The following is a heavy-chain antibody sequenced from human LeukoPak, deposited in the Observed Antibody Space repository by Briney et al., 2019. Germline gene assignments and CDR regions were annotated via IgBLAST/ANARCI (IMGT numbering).Heavy chain of an antibody. J-gene: IGHJ6*03. V-gene: IGHV4-61*02. CDR2: IYTGGVT. CDR1: GGSITSGTYF. CDR3: ARATAWNYHFYMDV. D-gene: IGHD1-1*01. Sequence: SQTLSLTCTVSGGSITSGTYFWTWVPQSGGNGLEWIGRIYTGGVTNYNTSLKSRLSISLDTSKNQFSLKLTSLTAADTAIYYCARATAWNYHFYMDVWGKGTTVSVSS.